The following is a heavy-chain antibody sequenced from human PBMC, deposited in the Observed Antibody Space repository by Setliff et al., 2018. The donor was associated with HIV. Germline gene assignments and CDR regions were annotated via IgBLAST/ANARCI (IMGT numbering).Heavy chain of an antibody. J-gene: IGHJ2*01. CDR3: ATLGIVVVTAPRYFDL. CDR1: GFTFSSYS. D-gene: IGHD2-21*02. V-gene: IGHV3-48*01. CDR2: ISSSSST. Sequence: GGSLRLSCAASGFTFSSYSMNWVRQAPGKGLEWVSYISSSSSTYYADSVKGRFTISRDNSKNTLYLQMNSLRGEDTAVYYCATLGIVVVTAPRYFDLWGRGTLVTVS.